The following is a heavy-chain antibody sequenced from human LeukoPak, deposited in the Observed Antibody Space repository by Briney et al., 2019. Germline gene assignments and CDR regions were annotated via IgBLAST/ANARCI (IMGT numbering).Heavy chain of an antibody. D-gene: IGHD3-22*01. CDR3: AKDTTVVVRGAFDI. J-gene: IGHJ3*02. CDR2: ISSSGSTI. Sequence: PGGSLRLSCAASGFTFSSYEMNWVRQAPGKGLEWVSYISSSGSTIYYADSVKGRFTISRDNAKNSLYLQMNSLRAEDTAVYYCAKDTTVVVRGAFDIWGQGTMVTVSS. V-gene: IGHV3-48*03. CDR1: GFTFSSYE.